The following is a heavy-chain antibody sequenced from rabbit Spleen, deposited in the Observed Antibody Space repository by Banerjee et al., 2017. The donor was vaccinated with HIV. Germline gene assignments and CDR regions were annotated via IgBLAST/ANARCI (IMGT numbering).Heavy chain of an antibody. Sequence: QSLEESGGDLVKPGASLTLTCTASGFPFSNKAVMCWVRQAPGKGLEWIGYIDPIFGSTYFASWVNGRFTISSHNAQNTLYLQLNSLTAADPATYFCARGGGLWGQGTLVIVS. V-gene: IGHV1S40*01. J-gene: IGHJ3*01. CDR3: ARGGGL. CDR2: IDPIFGST. CDR1: GFPFSNKAV.